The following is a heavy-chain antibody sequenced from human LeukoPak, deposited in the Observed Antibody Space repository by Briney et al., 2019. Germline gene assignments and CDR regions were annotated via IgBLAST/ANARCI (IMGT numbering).Heavy chain of an antibody. V-gene: IGHV3-48*04. D-gene: IGHD5-24*01. CDR1: GFTFSSYS. Sequence: QPGGSLRLSCAASGFTFSSYSMNWVRQAPGKGLEWISYISSSSRTIYYADSVKGRFTISRDNAKNSLYPQMNSLRAEGTAVYYCARTGDGDYWGQGTLVTVSS. CDR3: ARTGDGDY. J-gene: IGHJ4*02. CDR2: ISSSSRTI.